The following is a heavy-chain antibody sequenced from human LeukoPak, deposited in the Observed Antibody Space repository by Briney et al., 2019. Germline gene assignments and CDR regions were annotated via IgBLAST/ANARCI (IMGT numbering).Heavy chain of an antibody. CDR1: GGSISSGGYY. CDR3: ARGGGEDYYFDY. Sequence: PSQTLSLTCTVSGGSISSGGYYWSWIRQHPGKGLEWIGYIYYSGSTYYNPPLKSRVTISVDTSKNQFSLKLSSVTAADTAVYYCARGGGEDYYFDYWGQGTLVTVSS. CDR2: IYYSGST. D-gene: IGHD2-21*01. V-gene: IGHV4-31*03. J-gene: IGHJ4*02.